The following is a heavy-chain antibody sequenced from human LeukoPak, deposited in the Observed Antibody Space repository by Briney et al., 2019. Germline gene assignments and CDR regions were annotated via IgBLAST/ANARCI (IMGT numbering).Heavy chain of an antibody. CDR2: IIPIFGTA. CDR1: GGTFSSYA. J-gene: IGHJ5*02. D-gene: IGHD3-22*01. Sequence: ASVKVSCKASGGTFSSYAISWVRQAPGQGLEWMGGIIPIFGTANYAQKFQGRVTITADESTSTAYMELSSLRSEDTAVYYCASQQTYYYDSRGFDPWGQGTLVTVSS. CDR3: ASQQTYYYDSRGFDP. V-gene: IGHV1-69*13.